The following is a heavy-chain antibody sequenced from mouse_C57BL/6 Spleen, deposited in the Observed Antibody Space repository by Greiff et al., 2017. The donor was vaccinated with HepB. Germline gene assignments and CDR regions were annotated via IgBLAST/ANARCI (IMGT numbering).Heavy chain of an antibody. J-gene: IGHJ1*03. Sequence: EVQLQQSGPELVKPGASVKISCKASGYTFTDYYMNWVKQSHGKSLEWIGDINPNNGGTSYNQKFKGKATLTVDKSSSTASMELRSTASEDSAVYYCAKGYGSSPWYFDVWGTGTTVTVSS. CDR2: INPNNGGT. D-gene: IGHD1-1*01. V-gene: IGHV1-26*01. CDR3: AKGYGSSPWYFDV. CDR1: GYTFTDYY.